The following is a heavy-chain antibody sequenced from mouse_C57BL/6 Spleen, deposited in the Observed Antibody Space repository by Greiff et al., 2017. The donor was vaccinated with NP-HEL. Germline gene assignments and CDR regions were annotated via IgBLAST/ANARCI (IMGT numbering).Heavy chain of an antibody. J-gene: IGHJ2*01. V-gene: IGHV1-69*01. CDR1: GYTFTSYW. CDR2: IDPSDSYT. CDR3: AHYDYDGGFDY. Sequence: VQLQQPGAELVMPGASVKLSCKASGYTFTSYWMHWVKQRPGQGLEWIGEIDPSDSYTNYNQKFKGKSTLTVAKSSSTAYMQLSSLTSEDSAVYYCAHYDYDGGFDYWGQGTTLTVSS. D-gene: IGHD2-4*01.